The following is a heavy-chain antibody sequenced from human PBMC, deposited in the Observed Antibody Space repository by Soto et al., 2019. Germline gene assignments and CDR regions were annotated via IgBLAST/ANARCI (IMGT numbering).Heavy chain of an antibody. CDR2: IYYSGST. D-gene: IGHD3-22*01. CDR3: ARREDYYDSSGYQEVYFDY. Sequence: SETLSLTCTVSGGSISSGGYYWSWIRQHPGKGLEWIGYIYYSGSTYYNPSLKSRVTISVDTSKNQFSLKLSSVTAADTAVYYCARREDYYDSSGYQEVYFDYWGQGTLVTVSS. J-gene: IGHJ4*02. CDR1: GGSISSGGYY. V-gene: IGHV4-30-4*08.